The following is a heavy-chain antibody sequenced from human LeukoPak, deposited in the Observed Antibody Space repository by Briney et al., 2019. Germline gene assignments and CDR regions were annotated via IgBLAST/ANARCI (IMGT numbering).Heavy chain of an antibody. V-gene: IGHV3-7*01. CDR3: ARDPSSLRDSFDY. Sequence: PGGSLRLSCAASGFTFSSYWMNWVRQAPGEGLEWVANIKQDGSEKYYVDSVKGRFTISRDNAKNSLYLQMNSLRAEDTAVYYCARDPSSLRDSFDYWGQGTLVTVSS. CDR2: IKQDGSEK. J-gene: IGHJ4*02. CDR1: GFTFSSYW.